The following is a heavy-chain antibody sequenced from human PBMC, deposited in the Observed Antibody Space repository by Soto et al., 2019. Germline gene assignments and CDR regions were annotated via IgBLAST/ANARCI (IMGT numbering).Heavy chain of an antibody. D-gene: IGHD6-13*01. V-gene: IGHV4-59*08. CDR2: IYHSGNT. Sequence: PSETLSLTCSVSGGSITDHYWSWIRQPPGKGLEWIGYIYHSGNTNYNPSLMSRVSISIDTSKKQFSLNLNSVTATDTAVYYCARHLGGIASPADYWGQGTLVTVSS. J-gene: IGHJ4*02. CDR3: ARHLGGIASPADY. CDR1: GGSITDHY.